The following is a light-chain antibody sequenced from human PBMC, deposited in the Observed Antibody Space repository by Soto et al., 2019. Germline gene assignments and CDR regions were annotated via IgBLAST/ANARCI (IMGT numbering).Light chain of an antibody. J-gene: IGKJ5*01. V-gene: IGKV3-15*01. CDR2: GAS. CDR3: QQYNNWPPIT. Sequence: EIVLTPSPGTLSLSPWERATLSCRASQSVSSNLAWYQQKPGQAPRLLIYGASTRATGIPARFSGSGSGTEFTLTISSLQSEDFAVYYCQQYNNWPPITFGQGTRLEIK. CDR1: QSVSSN.